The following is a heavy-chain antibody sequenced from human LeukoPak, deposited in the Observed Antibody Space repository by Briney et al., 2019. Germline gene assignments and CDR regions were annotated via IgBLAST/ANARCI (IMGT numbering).Heavy chain of an antibody. V-gene: IGHV4-59*01. D-gene: IGHD3-22*01. CDR2: IYYSGST. J-gene: IGHJ4*02. CDR1: GGSISSYY. Sequence: SETLSLTRSVSGGSISSYYWSWIRQPPGKGLEWIGYIYYSGSTNYNPSLKSRVTISVDTSKNQFSLRLSSVTAADTAVYYCARVTGYIVEDYFDYWGQGTLVTVSS. CDR3: ARVTGYIVEDYFDY.